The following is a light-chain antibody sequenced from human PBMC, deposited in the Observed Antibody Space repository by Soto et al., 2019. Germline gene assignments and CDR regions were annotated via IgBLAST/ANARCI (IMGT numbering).Light chain of an antibody. CDR1: SSNIGAGYD. V-gene: IGLV1-40*01. Sequence: QSVLTQPPSGSGAPGQSVTISCTGSSSNIGAGYDVHWYQQLPGTAPKLLIYSNNNRPSGVPDRFSGSKSGTSASLAITGLQAEDEADYYCQSYDSSLTGGIFGGGTKLTVL. J-gene: IGLJ2*01. CDR3: QSYDSSLTGGI. CDR2: SNN.